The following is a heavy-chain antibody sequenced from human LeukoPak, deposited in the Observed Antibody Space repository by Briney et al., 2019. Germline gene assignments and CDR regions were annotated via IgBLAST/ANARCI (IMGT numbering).Heavy chain of an antibody. V-gene: IGHV1-69*04. CDR1: GYTFTSYY. J-gene: IGHJ5*02. CDR3: ARGGAPIVVVPAAIGHNWFDP. D-gene: IGHD2-2*01. CDR2: IIPILGIA. Sequence: SVKVSCKASGYTFTSYYMHWVRQAPGQGLEWMGRIIPILGIANYAQKFQGRVTITADKSTSTAYMELSSLRSEDTAVYYCARGGAPIVVVPAAIGHNWFDPWGQGTLVTVSS.